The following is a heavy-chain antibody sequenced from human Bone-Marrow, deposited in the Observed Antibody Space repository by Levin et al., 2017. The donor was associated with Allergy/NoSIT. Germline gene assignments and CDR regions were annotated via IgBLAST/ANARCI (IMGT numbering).Heavy chain of an antibody. CDR1: GGSISSSSYY. J-gene: IGHJ4*02. D-gene: IGHD6-19*01. V-gene: IGHV4-39*01. CDR2: IYYSGST. Sequence: PSETLSLTCTVSGGSISSSSYYWGWIRQPPGKGLEWIGSIYYSGSTYYNPSLKSRVTISVDTSKNQFSLKLSSVTAADTAVYYCARHDQQWLAFDYWGQGTLVTVSS. CDR3: ARHDQQWLAFDY.